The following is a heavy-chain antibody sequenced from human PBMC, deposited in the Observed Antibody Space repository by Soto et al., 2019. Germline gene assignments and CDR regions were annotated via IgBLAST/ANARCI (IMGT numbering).Heavy chain of an antibody. D-gene: IGHD3-10*01. V-gene: IGHV4-4*07. CDR3: ARRERYYGSPGWFDP. Sequence: PSETLSLTCTVSGGSISSYYWSWIRQPAGKGLEWIGRIYTSGSTNYNPSLKSRVTITVDTAKNQFSLNLRSVTAADTAMYFCARRERYYGSPGWFDPWGPGTLVTVSS. J-gene: IGHJ5*02. CDR2: IYTSGST. CDR1: GGSISSYY.